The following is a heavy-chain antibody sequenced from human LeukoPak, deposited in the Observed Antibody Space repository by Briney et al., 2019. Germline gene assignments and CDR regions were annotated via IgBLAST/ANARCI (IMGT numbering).Heavy chain of an antibody. D-gene: IGHD3-22*01. J-gene: IGHJ4*02. V-gene: IGHV3-30-3*01. Sequence: GGSLRLSCAASGFTFSSYAMHWVRQAPGKGLEWVAVISYDGSNKYYADSVKGRFTISRDNSKNTLYLQMNSLRAEDTAVYYCARDYYDSSGPFDYWGQGTLVTVSS. CDR1: GFTFSSYA. CDR2: ISYDGSNK. CDR3: ARDYYDSSGPFDY.